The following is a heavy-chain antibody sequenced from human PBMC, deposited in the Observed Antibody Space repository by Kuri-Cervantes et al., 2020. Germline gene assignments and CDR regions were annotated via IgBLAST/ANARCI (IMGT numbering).Heavy chain of an antibody. D-gene: IGHD6-13*01. CDR3: ARHTSAAAWYIDY. CDR1: GYSISSGYY. V-gene: IGHV4-38-2*01. Sequence: SETLSLTCAVSGYSISSGYYWGWIRQPPGKGLEWIGSIYHSGSTYYNPSLKSRVTISVDTSKNQFSLKLSSVTAADTAVYYCARHTSAAAWYIDYWGQGTRHRLL. CDR2: IYHSGST. J-gene: IGHJ4*02.